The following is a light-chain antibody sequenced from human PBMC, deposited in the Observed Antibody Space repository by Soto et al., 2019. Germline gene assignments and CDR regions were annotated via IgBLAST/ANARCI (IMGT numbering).Light chain of an antibody. V-gene: IGKV4-1*01. CDR2: WAS. Sequence: DVVLTQSPDSVAMSLGETATITCKTSQNALFSASNKNYIAWYQRRPGQPLKLLFYWASTRASGVPERFSGSGSGTDFTLTISNLQPDDAATYYCQQYFSIPMFTFAQGTKLQIK. CDR3: QQYFSIPMFT. CDR1: QNALFSASNKNY. J-gene: IGKJ2*01.